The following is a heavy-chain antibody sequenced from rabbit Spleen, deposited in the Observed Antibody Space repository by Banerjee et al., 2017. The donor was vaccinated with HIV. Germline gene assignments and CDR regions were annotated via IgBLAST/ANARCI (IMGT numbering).Heavy chain of an antibody. CDR3: ARDLENYAGSNCLDF. V-gene: IGHV1S43*01. CDR1: GFSFSNKDV. D-gene: IGHD4-2*01. CDR2: IYTTTGST. Sequence: QEQLVESGGGLVKPEGSLKLSCTASGFSFSNKDVMCWVRQAPGKGLEWIACIYTTTGSTWYASWVNGRFTISRGTSLNTVDLKMTSLTAADTATYFCARDLENYAGSNCLDFWGPGTLVTVS. J-gene: IGHJ6*01.